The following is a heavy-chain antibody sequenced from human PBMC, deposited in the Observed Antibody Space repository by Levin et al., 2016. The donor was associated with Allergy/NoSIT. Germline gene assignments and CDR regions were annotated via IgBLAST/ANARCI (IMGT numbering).Heavy chain of an antibody. Sequence: WIRQPPGKGLEWVGRIKSKTDGGTTDYAAPVKGRFTISRDDSKNTLYLQMNSLRAEDTAVYYCATQYSSSRVDYWGQGTLVTVSS. D-gene: IGHD6-13*01. CDR2: IKSKTDGGTT. V-gene: IGHV3-15*01. J-gene: IGHJ4*02. CDR3: ATQYSSSRVDY.